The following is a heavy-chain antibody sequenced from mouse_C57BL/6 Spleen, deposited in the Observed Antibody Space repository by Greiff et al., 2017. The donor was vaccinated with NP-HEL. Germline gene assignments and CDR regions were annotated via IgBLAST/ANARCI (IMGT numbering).Heavy chain of an antibody. J-gene: IGHJ2*01. Sequence: VQLQQSGAELARPGASVKMSCKASGYTFTSYTMHWVKQRPGQGLEWIGYINPSSGYTKYNQKFKDKATLTADKSSSTAYMQLSSLTSEDSAVYYCASGGYSNYVFDYWGQGTTLTVSS. CDR1: GYTFTSYT. CDR2: INPSSGYT. D-gene: IGHD2-5*01. CDR3: ASGGYSNYVFDY. V-gene: IGHV1-4*01.